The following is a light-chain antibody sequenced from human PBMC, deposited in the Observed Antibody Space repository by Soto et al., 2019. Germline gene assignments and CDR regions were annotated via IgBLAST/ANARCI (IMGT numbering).Light chain of an antibody. Sequence: DIVMTQSPDSLAVSLGESATINFKSSPSLLYCFNNKNYLAWYQQKPGQPPKLFIYWASTRESGVPDRFSGSGSGTDFTLTISSLQVEDVALYYCQQYYSSPVTFGQGTRLEIK. CDR2: WAS. CDR3: QQYYSSPVT. J-gene: IGKJ5*01. V-gene: IGKV4-1*01. CDR1: PSLLYCFNNKNY.